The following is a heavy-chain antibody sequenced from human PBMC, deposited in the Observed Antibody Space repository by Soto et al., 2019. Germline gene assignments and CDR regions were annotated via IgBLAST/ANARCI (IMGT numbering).Heavy chain of an antibody. D-gene: IGHD3-3*01. Sequence: DVQLVESGGGLVQPGRSLRLSCAASGFTFDDYAMHWVRQAPGKGLEWVSGISWNSGSIGYADSVKGRFTISRDNAKNSLYLQMDSLRAEDTALYYCAKDRGPRVADAFDIWGQGTMVTVSS. CDR1: GFTFDDYA. CDR3: AKDRGPRVADAFDI. V-gene: IGHV3-9*01. CDR2: ISWNSGSI. J-gene: IGHJ3*02.